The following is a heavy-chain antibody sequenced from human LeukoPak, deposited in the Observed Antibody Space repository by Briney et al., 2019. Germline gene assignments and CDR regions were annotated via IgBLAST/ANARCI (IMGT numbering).Heavy chain of an antibody. V-gene: IGHV1-24*01. Sequence: ASVKVSCKVSGYTLTELSMHWVRQAPGKGLEWMGGFDPEDGETIYAQKFQGRVTMTEDTSTDTAYMELSSLRSEDTAVYYCATFFRFGDYVWGSYRPPSFDYWGQGTLVTVSS. J-gene: IGHJ4*02. CDR2: FDPEDGET. D-gene: IGHD3-16*02. CDR1: GYTLTELS. CDR3: ATFFRFGDYVWGSYRPPSFDY.